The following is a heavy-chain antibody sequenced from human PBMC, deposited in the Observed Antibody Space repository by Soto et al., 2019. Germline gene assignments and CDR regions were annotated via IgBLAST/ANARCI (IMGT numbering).Heavy chain of an antibody. V-gene: IGHV1-2*04. Sequence: GASVKVSCKASGYTFTGYYMHWVRQAPGQGLEWMGWINPNSGGTNYAQKFQGWVTMTRDTSISTAYMELSRLRSGDTAVYYCARDVVTTASVVPYYYMDVWGKGTTVTVSS. D-gene: IGHD2-21*02. CDR1: GYTFTGYY. CDR3: ARDVVTTASVVPYYYMDV. CDR2: INPNSGGT. J-gene: IGHJ6*03.